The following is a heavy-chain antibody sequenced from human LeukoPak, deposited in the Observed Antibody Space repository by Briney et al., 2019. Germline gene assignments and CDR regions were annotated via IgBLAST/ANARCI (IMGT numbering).Heavy chain of an antibody. D-gene: IGHD2-2*01. V-gene: IGHV3-30*04. CDR3: ARPPMYCTSTSCFFDY. Sequence: GGSLQLSCAASGFTFSDYAMHWVRQAPGKGLEWGAVMSHDGLNKFFPDSVKGRFTISRDNSKNTLYLQMNSLRAEDTAVYYCARPPMYCTSTSCFFDYWGQGTLVTVSS. CDR2: MSHDGLNK. J-gene: IGHJ4*02. CDR1: GFTFSDYA.